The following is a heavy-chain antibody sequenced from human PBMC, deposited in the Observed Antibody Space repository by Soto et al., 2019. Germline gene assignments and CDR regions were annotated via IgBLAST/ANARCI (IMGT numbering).Heavy chain of an antibody. CDR1: GFTFSMYS. D-gene: IGHD2-21*02. Sequence: GGSLRLSCEVSGFTFSMYSMSWVRQSPGKGLEWVAKIPQDGVDGHYADSVKGRFTISRDNGKNSLYLQLNNLRAEDTAVYYCARGHLILPAHDFFYGSDVWGRGATVTVSS. J-gene: IGHJ6*02. V-gene: IGHV3-7*03. CDR3: ARGHLILPAHDFFYGSDV. CDR2: IPQDGVDG.